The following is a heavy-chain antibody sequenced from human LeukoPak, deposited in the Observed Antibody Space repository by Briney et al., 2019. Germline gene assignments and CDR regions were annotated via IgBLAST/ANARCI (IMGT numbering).Heavy chain of an antibody. CDR2: IYSGGAT. J-gene: IGHJ4*02. CDR3: ARVDSSGRRKHFFDY. D-gene: IGHD6-19*01. CDR1: GFTISSNY. Sequence: GESLRLSCAASGFTISSNYMTWVRQAPGKGLEWVSVIYSGGATDYADSVEGRFTIPRDNSQNTVYLLMDSLRTEDTAVYYCARVDSSGRRKHFFDYWGQGALVTVSS. V-gene: IGHV3-66*02.